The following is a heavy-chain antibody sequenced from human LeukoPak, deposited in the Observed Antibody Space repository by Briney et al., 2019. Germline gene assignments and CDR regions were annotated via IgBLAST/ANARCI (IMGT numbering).Heavy chain of an antibody. J-gene: IGHJ4*02. Sequence: GGSLRLSCAASGFSLNSDAMSWVRQAPGKGLEWVSVSSGSDDSTHYADSVKGRFIMSRDGSKNTLYLQLNSLRVEDTAVYYCTKDLMTGYSSGWYFGYWGQGALVTVS. CDR2: SSGSDDST. V-gene: IGHV3-23*01. D-gene: IGHD6-19*01. CDR1: GFSLNSDA. CDR3: TKDLMTGYSSGWYFGY.